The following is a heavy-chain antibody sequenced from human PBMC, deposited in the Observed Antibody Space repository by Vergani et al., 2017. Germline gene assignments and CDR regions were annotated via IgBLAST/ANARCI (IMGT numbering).Heavy chain of an antibody. CDR3: TRSECSGTTCYGHYFDL. CDR1: GFRVTTYY. V-gene: IGHV3-66*02. D-gene: IGHD2-15*01. CDR2: IKSDGRT. J-gene: IGHJ4*01. Sequence: VELLESGGGLAQPGGSLRVSCSASGFRVTTYYMSWVRQAQGKGLEWVSVIKSDGRTSYAESVRGRFTISRDTSRNAVYLQMYILRVEDTGFYYCTRSECSGTTCYGHYFDLWCHGILVTVSS.